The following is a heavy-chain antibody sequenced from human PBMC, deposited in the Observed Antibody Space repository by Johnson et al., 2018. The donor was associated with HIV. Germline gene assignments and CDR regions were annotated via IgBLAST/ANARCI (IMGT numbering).Heavy chain of an antibody. CDR2: IKSKTDGGTT. J-gene: IGHJ3*02. CDR1: GFTFINAW. Sequence: VQLVESGGGLIQPGGSLRLSCAASGFTFINAWMNWVRQAPGKGLEWVGRIKSKTDGGTTDYAAPVKGRFTITRDDSKNTLYLQMNSLRAEDTAVYYCARWSRDGYNYLNDAFDMWGQGTVVHVSS. V-gene: IGHV3-15*05. D-gene: IGHD5-24*01. CDR3: ARWSRDGYNYLNDAFDM.